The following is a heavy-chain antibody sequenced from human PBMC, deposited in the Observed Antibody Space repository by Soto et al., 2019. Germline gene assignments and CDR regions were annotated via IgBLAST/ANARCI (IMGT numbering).Heavy chain of an antibody. V-gene: IGHV4-4*07. CDR1: GGSLTAYS. J-gene: IGHJ3*02. CDR2: IDTSGKT. CDR3: AKDESGAADI. Sequence: QVQLQESGPGLVEPPETLSLTCTVSGGSLTAYSWNWIRQPVGKGLEWIGRIDTSGKTNYIPSLKSRLTMSIDRFKNQFSLNLKFVTAADTAVYFCAKDESGAADIWGQGTMVTVS. D-gene: IGHD7-27*01.